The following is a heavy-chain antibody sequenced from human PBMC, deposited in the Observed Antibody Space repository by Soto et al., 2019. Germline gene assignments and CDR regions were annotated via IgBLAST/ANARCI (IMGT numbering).Heavy chain of an antibody. CDR3: ARSFPPPDEIAGPPYYYYGMDV. CDR1: GYTFTSYG. V-gene: IGHV1-18*01. J-gene: IGHJ6*02. D-gene: IGHD6-13*01. Sequence: ASVKVSCKASGYTFTSYGISWVRQAPGQGLEWMGWISAYNGNTNYAQKLQGRVTMTTDTSTSTAYMELRSLRSDDTAVYYCARSFPPPDEIAGPPYYYYGMDVWGQGTTVTVSS. CDR2: ISAYNGNT.